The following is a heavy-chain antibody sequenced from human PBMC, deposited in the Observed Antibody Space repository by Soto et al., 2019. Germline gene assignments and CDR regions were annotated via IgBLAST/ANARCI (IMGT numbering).Heavy chain of an antibody. CDR3: VKDRGNSGSYYPYYYYGMDV. V-gene: IGHV3-64D*08. Sequence: GGSLRLSCSASGFTFSSYAMHWVRQAPGKGLEYVSAISSNGGSTYYADSVKGRFTISRDNSKNTLYLQMSSLRAEDTAVYYCVKDRGNSGSYYPYYYYGMDVWGQGTTVTVSS. CDR2: ISSNGGST. CDR1: GFTFSSYA. D-gene: IGHD1-26*01. J-gene: IGHJ6*02.